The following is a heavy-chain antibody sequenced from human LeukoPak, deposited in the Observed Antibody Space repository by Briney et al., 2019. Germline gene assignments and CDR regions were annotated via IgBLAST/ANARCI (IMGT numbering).Heavy chain of an antibody. D-gene: IGHD6-6*01. CDR3: AVGPSQLVWTNIDY. CDR1: GGSISSGGYY. J-gene: IGHJ4*02. CDR2: IYYSGST. V-gene: IGHV4-31*03. Sequence: SETLSLTCTVSGGSISSGGYYWSWIRQHPGKDLEWIGYIYYSGSTYYNPSLKSRVTISVDTSKNQFSLKLSSVTAADTAVYYCAVGPSQLVWTNIDYWGQGTLVTVSS.